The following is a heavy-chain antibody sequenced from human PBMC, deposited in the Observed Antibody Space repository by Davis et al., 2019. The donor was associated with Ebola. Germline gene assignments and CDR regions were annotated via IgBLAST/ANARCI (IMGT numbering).Heavy chain of an antibody. CDR1: GGSFSGYY. V-gene: IGHV4-34*01. CDR2: INHSGST. D-gene: IGHD2-15*01. J-gene: IGHJ4*02. Sequence: SETLSLTCAVYGGSFSGYYWSWIRQPPGKGLEWIGEINHSGSTNYNPSLKSRVTISVDTSKNQFSLKLSSVTAADTAVFYCARGLGYCSGGSCSFPPFDYWGQGTLVTVSS. CDR3: ARGLGYCSGGSCSFPPFDY.